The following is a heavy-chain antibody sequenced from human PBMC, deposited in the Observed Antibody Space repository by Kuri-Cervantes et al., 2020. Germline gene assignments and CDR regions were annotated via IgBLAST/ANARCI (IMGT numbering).Heavy chain of an antibody. CDR3: TSDPRINRFFDL. J-gene: IGHJ2*01. Sequence: GGSLRLSCAASGFTFSSYAMHWVRQAPGKGLEWVAVISYDGSNKYYADSVKGRFTISRDNSKNTLYLQMNSLQVEDTAVYYCTSDPRINRFFDLWGRGSLVTVSS. D-gene: IGHD3-16*01. CDR2: ISYDGSNK. V-gene: IGHV3-30-3*01. CDR1: GFTFSSYA.